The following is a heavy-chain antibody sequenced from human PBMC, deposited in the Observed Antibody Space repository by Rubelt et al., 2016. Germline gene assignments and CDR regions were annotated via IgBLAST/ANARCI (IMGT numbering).Heavy chain of an antibody. J-gene: IGHJ2*01. CDR2: ILYDGSDK. Sequence: GGSLRLSCAASGFSFSSHGMNWVRQAPGRGLEWVAFILYDGSDKKYGDSVKGRFTISRDNYKNTLYLHMNSLRAEDTAVYYCARGPAERYFDLWGRGTLVTVSS. CDR3: ARGPAERYFDL. CDR1: GFSFSSHG. V-gene: IGHV3-30*02.